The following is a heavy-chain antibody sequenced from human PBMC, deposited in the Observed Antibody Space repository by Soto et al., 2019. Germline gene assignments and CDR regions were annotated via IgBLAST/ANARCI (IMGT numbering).Heavy chain of an antibody. CDR3: TRGSLFGDYGDFDY. V-gene: IGHV1-69*01. D-gene: IGHD4-17*01. J-gene: IGHJ4*02. Sequence: QVQLVQSGAEVQKPGSSVKVSCKVSGGTFSRNGISWVRQAPGQGLEWMGGIIPMFTAPNYAQKFQDRVTITADESTSTVYMGLSSLRSDDTAFYYCTRGSLFGDYGDFDYWGQGTLVTVSS. CDR2: IIPMFTAP. CDR1: GGTFSRNG.